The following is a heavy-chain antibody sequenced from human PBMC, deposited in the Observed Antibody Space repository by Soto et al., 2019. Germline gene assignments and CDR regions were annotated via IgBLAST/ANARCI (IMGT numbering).Heavy chain of an antibody. CDR3: ARVRYYDSSGYSPDAFDI. J-gene: IGHJ3*02. CDR2: INPNSGGT. D-gene: IGHD3-22*01. CDR1: GYTFTGYY. V-gene: IGHV1-2*04. Sequence: ASVKVSCKASGYTFTGYYMHWVRQAPGQGLEWMGWINPNSGGTNYAQKFQGWVTMTRDTSISTAYMELSRLRSDDTAVYYCARVRYYDSSGYSPDAFDIWGQGTMVT.